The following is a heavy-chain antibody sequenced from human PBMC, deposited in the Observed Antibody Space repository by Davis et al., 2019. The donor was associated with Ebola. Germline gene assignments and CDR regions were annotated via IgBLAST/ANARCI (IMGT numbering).Heavy chain of an antibody. D-gene: IGHD2-15*01. J-gene: IGHJ6*02. CDR1: GFTFSSYA. Sequence: GESLKISCAASGFTFSSYAMSWVRQAPGKGLEWVSAISGSGGSTYYADSVKGRFTISRDNSKNTLYLQMNSLRAEDTAVYYCAKDNKRVVLSVNYGMDVWGQGTTVTVSS. CDR3: AKDNKRVVLSVNYGMDV. V-gene: IGHV3-23*01. CDR2: ISGSGGST.